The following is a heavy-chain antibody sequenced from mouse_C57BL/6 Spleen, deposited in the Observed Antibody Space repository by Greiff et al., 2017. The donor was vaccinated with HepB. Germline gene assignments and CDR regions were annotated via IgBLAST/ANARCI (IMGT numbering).Heavy chain of an antibody. J-gene: IGHJ2*01. V-gene: IGHV5-17*01. D-gene: IGHD1-1*01. Sequence: EVMLVESGGGLVKPGGSLKLSCAASGFTFSDYGMHWVRQAPEKGLEWVAYISSGSSTNYYADTVKGRFTISRDNAKNTLFLQLTSLRSEDTAMYYCARGTTVVEDFDYWGQGTTLTVSS. CDR1: GFTFSDYG. CDR3: ARGTTVVEDFDY. CDR2: ISSGSSTN.